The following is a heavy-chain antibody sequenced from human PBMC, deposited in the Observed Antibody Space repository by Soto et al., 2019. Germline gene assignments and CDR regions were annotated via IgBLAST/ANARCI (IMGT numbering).Heavy chain of an antibody. J-gene: IGHJ4*02. D-gene: IGHD1-26*01. CDR2: IDTDGSTT. Sequence: EVQLVESGGGLVQPGGSLRLSCAASGFSFSDYWMHWVRQAPGKGLVWVSCIDTDGSTTTYADSVKGRFTISRDNVKNTLYLQMESLGAEDTALYYCSRGGGFSGNYLGGQGTLVTVSS. CDR1: GFSFSDYW. CDR3: SRGGGFSGNYL. V-gene: IGHV3-74*01.